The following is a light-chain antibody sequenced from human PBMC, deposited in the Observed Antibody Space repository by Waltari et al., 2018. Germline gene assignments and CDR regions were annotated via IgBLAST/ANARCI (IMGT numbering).Light chain of an antibody. V-gene: IGKV1-33*01. CDR2: HAS. CDR3: LQFDTAWLS. J-gene: IGKJ4*01. CDR1: QAIYDF. Sequence: TITCQASQAIYDFLSWYQQKPGQAPRLLIYHASNLETGVPSRFSGSGYGTQFSLTISGLLPEDFATYYCLQFDTAWLSFGGGTKVEIK.